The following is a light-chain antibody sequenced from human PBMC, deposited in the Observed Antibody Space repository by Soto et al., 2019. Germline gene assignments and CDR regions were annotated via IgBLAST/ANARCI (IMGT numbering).Light chain of an antibody. CDR1: SSNIGAGYV. CDR3: QSYDSSLSGVI. J-gene: IGLJ2*01. Sequence: QSVLTQPPSVSGAPGQRDTISCTGSSSNIGAGYVVHWYQQLPGTAPKLLIYGNNNRPSGVPDRFSGSKSGTSPSLAITGLQAEDEADYYCQSYDSSLSGVIFGGGTKLTVL. CDR2: GNN. V-gene: IGLV1-40*01.